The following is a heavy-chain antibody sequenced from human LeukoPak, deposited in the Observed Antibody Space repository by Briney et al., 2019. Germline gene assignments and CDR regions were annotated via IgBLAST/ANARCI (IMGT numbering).Heavy chain of an antibody. D-gene: IGHD3-10*01. Sequence: GGSLRLSCAASGFTFSSYAMSWVRQAPGKGLEWVSAISGSGGSTYYADSVKGRFTISRDNSKNTLYLQMNSLRAEDTAVYYCAKDRYGTLRFGELSDYWGQGTLVTVSS. V-gene: IGHV3-23*01. J-gene: IGHJ4*02. CDR1: GFTFSSYA. CDR3: AKDRYGTLRFGELSDY. CDR2: ISGSGGST.